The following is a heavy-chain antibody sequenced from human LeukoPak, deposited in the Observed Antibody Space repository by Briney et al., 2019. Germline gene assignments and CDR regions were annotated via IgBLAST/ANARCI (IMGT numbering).Heavy chain of an antibody. D-gene: IGHD6-19*01. Sequence: GGSLRLSCAASGFTFSSYAMSWVRQAPGKGLEWVSAISGSGGSTYYADSVKGRFTISRDNSKNTLYLQMNSLSAEDTAVYYCATHSSGWYVEFDYWGQGTLVTVSS. CDR1: GFTFSSYA. CDR3: ATHSSGWYVEFDY. V-gene: IGHV3-23*01. CDR2: ISGSGGST. J-gene: IGHJ4*02.